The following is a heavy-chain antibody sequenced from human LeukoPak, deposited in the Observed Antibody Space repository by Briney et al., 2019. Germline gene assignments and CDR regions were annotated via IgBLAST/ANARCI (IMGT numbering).Heavy chain of an antibody. CDR1: GLTSSSYW. Sequence: GGSLRLSCAVSGLTSSSYWMSWVRQAPGKGLEWVANIKQDGSEKYYVDSVKGRLTISRDNAKNSLYLQMNSLRAEDTAVYYCARAPYCIGGSCRFDYWGRGTLVTVSS. CDR2: IKQDGSEK. CDR3: ARAPYCIGGSCRFDY. J-gene: IGHJ4*02. D-gene: IGHD2-15*01. V-gene: IGHV3-7*03.